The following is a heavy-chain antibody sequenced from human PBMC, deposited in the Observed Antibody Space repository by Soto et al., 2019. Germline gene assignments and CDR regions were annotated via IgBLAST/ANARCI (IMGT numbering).Heavy chain of an antibody. CDR3: ADLPLYGSGFDC. J-gene: IGHJ4*02. D-gene: IGHD3-10*01. V-gene: IGHV3-9*01. CDR2: ISWNGAAT. CDR1: GYTFDDYA. Sequence: EAHLVESGGGLVQPGRSLRLSCVVSGYTFDDYAIHWVRQAPRKGLEWVSGISWNGAATGYADSVKGRFTISRDNAKNSLYLQMSSLRTEDTAIYYCADLPLYGSGFDCWGQGTLVTVSS.